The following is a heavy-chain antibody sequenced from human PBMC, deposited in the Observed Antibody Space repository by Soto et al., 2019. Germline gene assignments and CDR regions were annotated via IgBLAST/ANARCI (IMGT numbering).Heavy chain of an antibody. CDR2: ISYNGDNK. V-gene: IGHV3-30*18. CDR1: GFIFSNYG. Sequence: GGSLRLSCAASGFIFSNYGMHWVRQAPGKGLEWVAVISYNGDNKYYADSVKGRFTISRDNSRRTLDLQMNSLRVEDTAIYYCAKDIALVRGVIIDLDVWGQGTTVTV. CDR3: AKDIALVRGVIIDLDV. D-gene: IGHD3-10*01. J-gene: IGHJ6*02.